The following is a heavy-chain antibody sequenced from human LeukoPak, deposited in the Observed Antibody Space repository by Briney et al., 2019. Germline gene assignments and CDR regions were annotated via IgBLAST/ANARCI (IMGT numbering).Heavy chain of an antibody. D-gene: IGHD2-21*01. V-gene: IGHV3-30*02. Sequence: GGSLRLSCASSGFTFSSYGMHSVRQAPGKGLEWVAFIRYDGSNKYYADSGKGRFTISRDHSKNTLYLQMNSLRAEDTAVYYCAKAICCGNWYPNGGYWGQGTLVIVSS. CDR1: GFTFSSYG. CDR2: IRYDGSNK. CDR3: AKAICCGNWYPNGGY. J-gene: IGHJ4*02.